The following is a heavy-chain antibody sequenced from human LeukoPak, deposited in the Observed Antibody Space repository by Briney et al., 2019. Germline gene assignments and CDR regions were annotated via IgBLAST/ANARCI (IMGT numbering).Heavy chain of an antibody. V-gene: IGHV3-15*01. Sequence: GGSLRLSCAASGFTFNNYAMTWVRQAPGKGLEWVGRIKSKTDGGTTDYAAPVRGRFTISRDDSKNTLYLQMNSLKTEDTAVYYCSTDQGGDILTGCWGQGTLVTVSS. CDR3: STDQGGDILTGC. CDR1: GFTFNNYA. CDR2: IKSKTDGGTT. J-gene: IGHJ4*02. D-gene: IGHD3-9*01.